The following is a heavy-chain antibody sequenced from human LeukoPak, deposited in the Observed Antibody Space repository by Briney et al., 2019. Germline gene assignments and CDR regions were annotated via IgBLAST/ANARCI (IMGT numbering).Heavy chain of an antibody. CDR3: ARQIASAGTAGFDF. CDR1: GGSISSYY. J-gene: IGHJ4*02. D-gene: IGHD6-13*01. V-gene: IGHV4-4*07. CDR2: IYSTGST. Sequence: SETLSLTCTVSGGSISSYYWSWIRQPAGKGLEWIGRIYSTGSTNYNPSLKIRVTTSVDTSKNQFSLRLRSVTAADTAVYYCARQIASAGTAGFDFWGQGALVTVSS.